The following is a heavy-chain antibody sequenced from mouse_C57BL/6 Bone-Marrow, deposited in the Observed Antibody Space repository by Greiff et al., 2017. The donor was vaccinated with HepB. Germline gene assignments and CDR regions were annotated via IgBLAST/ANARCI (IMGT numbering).Heavy chain of an antibody. D-gene: IGHD1-1*01. Sequence: VQLKESGGDLVKPGGSLKLSCAASGFTFSSYGMSWVRQTPDKRLEWVATISSGGSYTYYPDSVKGRFTISRDNAKNTLYLQMSSLKSEDTAMYYCARKDYYGSSWYFDVWGTGTTVTVSS. CDR2: ISSGGSYT. CDR3: ARKDYYGSSWYFDV. V-gene: IGHV5-6*01. J-gene: IGHJ1*03. CDR1: GFTFSSYG.